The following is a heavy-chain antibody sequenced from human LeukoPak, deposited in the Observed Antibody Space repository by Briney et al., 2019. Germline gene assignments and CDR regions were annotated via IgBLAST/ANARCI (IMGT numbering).Heavy chain of an antibody. D-gene: IGHD5-18*01. J-gene: IGHJ4*02. CDR3: AFYSYGQGVFDY. CDR1: VYTFTIYD. V-gene: IGHV1-8*01. CDR2: MNPNSGNT. Sequence: ASVTVSLKASVYTFTIYDINWVRQAPGQGLEWMGWMNPNSGNTGYAQKFQGRVTMTRNTSISTAYMELSSLRSEDTAVYYCAFYSYGQGVFDYWGQGTPVTVSS.